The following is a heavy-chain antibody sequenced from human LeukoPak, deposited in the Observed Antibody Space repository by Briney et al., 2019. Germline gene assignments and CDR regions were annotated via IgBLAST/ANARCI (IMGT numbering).Heavy chain of an antibody. CDR1: GFTFSSYS. D-gene: IGHD2-21*02. V-gene: IGHV3-21*01. CDR3: AKDPNCGGDCYRDY. Sequence: PGGSLRLSCAASGFTFSSYSLHWVRQAPGKGLEWVSSISGSSSYIYYADSVKGRFTISRDNAKNSLYLQVNSLRAEDTAVYYCAKDPNCGGDCYRDYWGQGTLVTVSS. CDR2: ISGSSSYI. J-gene: IGHJ4*02.